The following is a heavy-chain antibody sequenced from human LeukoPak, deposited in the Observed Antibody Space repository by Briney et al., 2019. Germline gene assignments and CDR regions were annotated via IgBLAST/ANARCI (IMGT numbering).Heavy chain of an antibody. D-gene: IGHD3-16*01. CDR1: GDSVSSNSAA. CDR2: TYYRSKWYN. J-gene: IGHJ3*02. Sequence: TSQTLSLTCAISGDSVSSNSAAWNWIRQSPSRGLEWLGRTYYRSKWYNDYAVSVKSRITINPDASKNQFSLQLNSVTPEDTAVYYCARGGDYVWVPDDDAFDIWGQGTMVTVSS. CDR3: ARGGDYVWVPDDDAFDI. V-gene: IGHV6-1*01.